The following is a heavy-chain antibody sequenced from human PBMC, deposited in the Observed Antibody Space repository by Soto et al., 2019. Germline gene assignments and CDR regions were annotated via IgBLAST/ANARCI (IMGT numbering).Heavy chain of an antibody. D-gene: IGHD3-9*01. CDR3: ARLEGLATISYYFAY. CDR1: GGSVSSSNFY. CDR2: IYYSGST. Sequence: QLQLQESGPGLVKPSETLSLTCTVSGGSVSSSNFYWGWVRQSPGKGLEWIGSIYYSGSTYYNPHLESRVTISVHKSNNQFSLKVISVTAADTAVYYCARLEGLATISYYFAYWGQGTLVTVSS. V-gene: IGHV4-39*01. J-gene: IGHJ4*02.